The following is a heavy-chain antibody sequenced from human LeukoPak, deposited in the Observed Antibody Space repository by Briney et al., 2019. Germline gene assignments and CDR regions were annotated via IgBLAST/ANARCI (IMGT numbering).Heavy chain of an antibody. J-gene: IGHJ4*02. CDR1: GFTFSSYA. CDR2: ISGSGGST. Sequence: GGSLRLSCAAYGFTFSSYAMSWVRQAPGKGLEWVSAISGSGGSTYYADSVKGRFTISRDNSKNTLYLQMNSLRAEDTAVYYCAKFYRLFYHFYYWGQGTLVTVSS. CDR3: AKFYRLFYHFYY. D-gene: IGHD3-3*01. V-gene: IGHV3-23*01.